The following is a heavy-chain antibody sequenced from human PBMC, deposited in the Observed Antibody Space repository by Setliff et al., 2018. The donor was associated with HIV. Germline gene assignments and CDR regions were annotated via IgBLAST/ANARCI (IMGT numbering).Heavy chain of an antibody. CDR2: INQDGFKN. CDR1: GFTFSNYW. CDR3: ARGNYYNLWADPFDF. J-gene: IGHJ5*01. Sequence: SLRLSCVGSGFTFSNYWMSWVRQSPGKGLEWVANINQDGFKNYSVDSVKGRFTISRDNAKNSLCLQMNSLRAEDTAVYYCARGNYYNLWADPFDFWGQGTLVTVSS. D-gene: IGHD3-3*01. V-gene: IGHV3-7*04.